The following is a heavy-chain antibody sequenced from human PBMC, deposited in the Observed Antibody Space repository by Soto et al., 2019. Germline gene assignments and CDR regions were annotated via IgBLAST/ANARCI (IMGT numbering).Heavy chain of an antibody. Sequence: QVQLVQSGAEVKKPGSSVKVSCKASGGTFSSYAISWVRQAPGQGLEWMGGIIPIFGTANYAQKFQGRVTITADESTSTAYMELSSLRSEDTAVYYCDQLMSGEIGVGYYGMDVWGQGTTVTVSS. D-gene: IGHD2-15*01. J-gene: IGHJ6*02. CDR1: GGTFSSYA. CDR2: IIPIFGTA. V-gene: IGHV1-69*01. CDR3: DQLMSGEIGVGYYGMDV.